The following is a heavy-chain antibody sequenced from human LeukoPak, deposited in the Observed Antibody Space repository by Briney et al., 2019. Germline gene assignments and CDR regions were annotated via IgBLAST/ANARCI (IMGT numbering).Heavy chain of an antibody. CDR1: GGSISSYS. V-gene: IGHV4-4*07. CDR2: ISTTETT. Sequence: SETLSLTCTVSGGSISSYSWTWIRQPAGKGLEWIWRISTTETTHYSPSLKNRVNMSVDTAKTQFSLKMTSVTAADTAIYYCTREDSASGRGLGSWGQGTLVTVSS. D-gene: IGHD3-10*01. CDR3: TREDSASGRGLGS. J-gene: IGHJ5*02.